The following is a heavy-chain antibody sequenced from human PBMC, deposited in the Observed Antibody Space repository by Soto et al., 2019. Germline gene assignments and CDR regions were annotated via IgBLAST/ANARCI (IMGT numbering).Heavy chain of an antibody. CDR3: AKRRDGYTHR. Sequence: SETLSLTCTVSGGSISSYYWSWIRQPPGKGLEWIGYIYYSGSTNYNPSLKSRVTISVDTSKNQFSLKLSSVTAADTAVYYCAKRRDGYTHRWGQGTLVTVSS. CDR2: IYYSGST. J-gene: IGHJ4*02. V-gene: IGHV4-59*08. CDR1: GGSISSYY. D-gene: IGHD5-12*01.